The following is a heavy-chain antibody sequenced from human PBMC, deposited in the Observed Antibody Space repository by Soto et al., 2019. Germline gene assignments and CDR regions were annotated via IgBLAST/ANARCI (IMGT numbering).Heavy chain of an antibody. J-gene: IGHJ3*01. D-gene: IGHD6-6*01. CDR2: IYWSGDE. CDR1: GFSFSTSGVG. V-gene: IGHV2-5*01. CDR3: ARGLATLPVFAFDV. Sequence: SGPTLVNPTQTLTLTFSFSGFSFSTSGVGVGWVRQPPGKALEWLALIYWSGDEHYRPSLKSRLTISKDASKNQVVLIMTNMDPVDTATYYCARGLATLPVFAFDVCGQGTTVTFSS.